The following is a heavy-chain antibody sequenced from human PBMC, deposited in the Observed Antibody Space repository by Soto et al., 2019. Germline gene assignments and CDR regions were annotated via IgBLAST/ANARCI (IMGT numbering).Heavy chain of an antibody. Sequence: SQTLSLTCAISGDSFSSNSASWNGIRQSPSRGLEWLGRTYYRSKWYNDYAVSVKSRITINPDTSKNQFSLQLNSVTPEDTAVYYCARENYGDYGFDLWGRGTLVTSPQ. CDR2: TYYRSKWYN. CDR1: GDSFSSNSAS. V-gene: IGHV6-1*01. J-gene: IGHJ2*01. D-gene: IGHD4-17*01. CDR3: ARENYGDYGFDL.